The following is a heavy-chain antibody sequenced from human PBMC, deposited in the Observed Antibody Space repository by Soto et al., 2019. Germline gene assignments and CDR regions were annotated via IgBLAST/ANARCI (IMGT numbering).Heavy chain of an antibody. J-gene: IGHJ3*01. Sequence: GGSLRLSCAGSGFTFRRYAMSWVRQAPGKGLEWVSGIIGNSALTYYADSVKGRFTISRENSKNTLYLQLNTLRADDTAVYYCAKNGDYDYDAFDVWGQGTVVTVSS. D-gene: IGHD3-16*01. CDR1: GFTFRRYA. CDR2: IIGNSALT. CDR3: AKNGDYDYDAFDV. V-gene: IGHV3-23*01.